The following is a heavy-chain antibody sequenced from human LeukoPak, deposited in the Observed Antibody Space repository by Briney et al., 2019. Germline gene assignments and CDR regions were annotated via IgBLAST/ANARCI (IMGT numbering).Heavy chain of an antibody. CDR3: ARGTKHDYYDSSGYQSWFDP. J-gene: IGHJ5*02. V-gene: IGHV1-46*01. CDR2: INPSGGST. Sequence: ASVTVSCKASGYTFTSYYMHWVRQAPGQGLEWMGIINPSGGSTSYAQKFQGRVTMTRDTSTSTVYMELSSLRSEDTAVYYCARGTKHDYYDSSGYQSWFDPWGQGTLVTVSS. CDR1: GYTFTSYY. D-gene: IGHD3-22*01.